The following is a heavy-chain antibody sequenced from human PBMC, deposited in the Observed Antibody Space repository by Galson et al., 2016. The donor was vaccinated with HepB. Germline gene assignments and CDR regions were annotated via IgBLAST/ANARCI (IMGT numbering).Heavy chain of an antibody. J-gene: IGHJ4*02. D-gene: IGHD2-21*01. V-gene: IGHV3-11*06. Sequence: SLRLSCAASGFTFKNYEMNWVRQAPGKGLEWVSYLSGSSDYRNFADSVRGRFTVSRDNVKNSPYLQLSNLRAEDTAVYYCARGRVIAALLDFDFWGQGTLVTVSS. CDR3: ARGRVIAALLDFDF. CDR1: GFTFKNYE. CDR2: LSGSSDYR.